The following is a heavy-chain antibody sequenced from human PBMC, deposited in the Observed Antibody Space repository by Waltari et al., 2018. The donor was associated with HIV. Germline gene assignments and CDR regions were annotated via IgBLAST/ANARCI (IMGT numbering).Heavy chain of an antibody. D-gene: IGHD5-12*01. CDR2: IYSGGST. CDR1: GFTASSPY. J-gene: IGHJ4*02. Sequence: EVQLVESGGSLIQPGGSLRLSWSDSGFTASSPYMSWVRQAPVKGLEWVSVIYSGGSTYYAYSVKGRFTISRDNSKNTLYLQMNSLRAEDTAVYYCARDPEMATKWGYWGQGTLVTVSS. CDR3: ARDPEMATKWGY. V-gene: IGHV3-53*01.